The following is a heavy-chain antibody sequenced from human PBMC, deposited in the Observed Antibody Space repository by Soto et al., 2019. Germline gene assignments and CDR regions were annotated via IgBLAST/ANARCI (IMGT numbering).Heavy chain of an antibody. CDR1: GGTFSSYT. V-gene: IGHV1-69*04. CDR2: IIPILGIA. Sequence: SVKVSCKASGGTFSSYTISWVRQAPGQGLEWMGRIIPILGIANYAQKLQGRVTMTADKSTSTAYMELRSLRSDDTAVYYCARDFPRDSSSTSSPIAFDIWGQGTMVTVSS. CDR3: ARDFPRDSSSTSSPIAFDI. J-gene: IGHJ3*02. D-gene: IGHD2-2*01.